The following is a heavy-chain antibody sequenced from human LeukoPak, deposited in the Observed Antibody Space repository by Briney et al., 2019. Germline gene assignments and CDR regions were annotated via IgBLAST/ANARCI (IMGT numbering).Heavy chain of an antibody. V-gene: IGHV3-23*01. J-gene: IGHJ4*02. CDR1: GFTFSSYA. Sequence: GGSMRLSCAASGFTFSSYAMSWVRQAPGKGLEWVSAISGSGGSTYYADSVKGRFTISRDNSKNTLYLQMNSLRAEDTAVYYCAKDHYYDSSSYYGVGFDYWGQGTLVTVSS. CDR3: AKDHYYDSSSYYGVGFDY. CDR2: ISGSGGST. D-gene: IGHD3-22*01.